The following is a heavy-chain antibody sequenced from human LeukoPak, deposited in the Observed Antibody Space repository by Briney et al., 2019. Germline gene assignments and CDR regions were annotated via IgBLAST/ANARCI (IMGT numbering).Heavy chain of an antibody. Sequence: GASVKVSCKASGYTFTSYDINWVRQAPGQGLEWMGWISAYNGNTRYAQKLQGRVTMTTDSSTSTAYMELRSLRSDDTAVYYCARGPIIDIVVIPAAADYYHMDVWGKGTTVTVSS. J-gene: IGHJ6*03. V-gene: IGHV1-18*01. CDR1: GYTFTSYD. CDR2: ISAYNGNT. D-gene: IGHD2-2*01. CDR3: ARGPIIDIVVIPAAADYYHMDV.